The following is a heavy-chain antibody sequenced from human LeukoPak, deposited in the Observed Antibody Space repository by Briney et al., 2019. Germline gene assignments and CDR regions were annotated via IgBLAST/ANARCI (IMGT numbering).Heavy chain of an antibody. CDR3: VSPRGFSYGYFDY. CDR1: GFTFSSYG. CDR2: IYYSKNT. D-gene: IGHD5-18*01. V-gene: IGHV4-39*01. J-gene: IGHJ4*02. Sequence: GSLRLSCAASGFTFSSYGMHWIRQPPGKGLEWIGSIYYSKNTYYNPSLKSRVTISADTSKNQFSLTLGSVSATDTAVYYCVSPRGFSYGYFDYWGQGTLVIVSS.